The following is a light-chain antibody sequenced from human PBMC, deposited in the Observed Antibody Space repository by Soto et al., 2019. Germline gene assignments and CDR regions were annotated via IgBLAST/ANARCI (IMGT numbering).Light chain of an antibody. CDR1: SSDVGDYNY. CDR3: NSYTSTNTLV. CDR2: GVT. Sequence: QSAVTQPASVTGSPGQSITISCTGSSSDVGDYNYVSWYQQHPGKAPKLIIYGVTNRPSGISNRFSGSKSGNTASLTISGLHAEVETDYYCNSYTSTNTLVFGGGTKLTVL. J-gene: IGLJ2*01. V-gene: IGLV2-14*01.